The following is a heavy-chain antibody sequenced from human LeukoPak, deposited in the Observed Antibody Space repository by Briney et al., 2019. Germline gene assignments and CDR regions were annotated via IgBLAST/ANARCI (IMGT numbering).Heavy chain of an antibody. J-gene: IGHJ4*02. CDR2: ISGYNGNT. CDR1: GYTFSSYD. CDR3: ATHIAANDY. V-gene: IGHV1-18*01. Sequence: GASVKVSCKASGYTFSSYDINGVGQAPGQGLEWMGWISGYNGNTNYAQKLQGRVTMTTDTSTSTAYMELRSLRSDDTAVYYCATHIAANDYWGQGTLVTVSS. D-gene: IGHD6-25*01.